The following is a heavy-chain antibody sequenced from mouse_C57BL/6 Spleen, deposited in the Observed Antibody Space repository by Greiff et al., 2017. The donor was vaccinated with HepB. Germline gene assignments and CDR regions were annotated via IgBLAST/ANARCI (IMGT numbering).Heavy chain of an antibody. Sequence: QVQLQQPGAELVKPGASVKMSCKASGYTFTSYWITWVKQRPGQGLEWIGDIYPGSGSTNYNEKFESKATLTVDTSSSTAYMQLSSLTSEDSAGYYCARFFITTVVDSLYAMDYWGQGTSVTVSS. D-gene: IGHD1-1*01. J-gene: IGHJ4*01. CDR2: IYPGSGST. CDR3: ARFFITTVVDSLYAMDY. V-gene: IGHV1-55*01. CDR1: GYTFTSYW.